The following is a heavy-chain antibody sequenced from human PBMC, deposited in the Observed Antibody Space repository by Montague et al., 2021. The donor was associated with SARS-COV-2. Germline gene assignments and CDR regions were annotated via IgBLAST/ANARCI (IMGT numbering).Heavy chain of an antibody. Sequence: SETLSLTCTVSGGSISSSGYYWGWIRQPPGKGLEWIGSIYYSGSTYYNPSLKSRVTISVDTSKNQFSLQLSSVTSADTAVYYCARRYSSSWTGDQYYFDYWGQGTLVTVSS. D-gene: IGHD6-13*01. CDR1: GGSISSSGYY. J-gene: IGHJ4*02. V-gene: IGHV4-39*07. CDR3: ARRYSSSWTGDQYYFDY. CDR2: IYYSGST.